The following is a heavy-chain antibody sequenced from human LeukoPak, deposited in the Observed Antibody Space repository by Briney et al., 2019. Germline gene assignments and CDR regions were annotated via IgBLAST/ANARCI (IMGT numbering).Heavy chain of an antibody. J-gene: IGHJ4*02. V-gene: IGHV4-38-2*01. CDR1: GYSISSGYY. D-gene: IGHD4-11*01. CDR3: ASLNYPHYFDY. CDR2: IYHSGST. Sequence: SETLSLTCAVSGYSISSGYYWGWIRQPPGKGLEWIGSIYHSGSTYYNPSLKSRVTISVDTSKDQFSLKLSSVTAADTAVYYCASLNYPHYFDYWGQGTLVTVSS.